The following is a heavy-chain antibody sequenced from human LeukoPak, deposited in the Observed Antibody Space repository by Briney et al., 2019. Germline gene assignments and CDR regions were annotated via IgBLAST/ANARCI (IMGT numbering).Heavy chain of an antibody. Sequence: PSETLSLTCTVSGGSISSYYWSWIGQPPGKGLEWIGYIYFSGSTNYNPSLKSRVTISVDTSKNQFSLKLSSVTAADTAVYYCARGGGGGSYYGAFDIWGQGTMVTVSS. J-gene: IGHJ3*02. CDR2: IYFSGST. V-gene: IGHV4-59*08. D-gene: IGHD1-26*01. CDR1: GGSISSYY. CDR3: ARGGGGGSYYGAFDI.